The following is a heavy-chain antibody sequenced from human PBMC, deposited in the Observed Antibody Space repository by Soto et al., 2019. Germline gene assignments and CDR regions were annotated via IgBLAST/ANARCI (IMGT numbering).Heavy chain of an antibody. J-gene: IGHJ6*02. D-gene: IGHD6-13*01. CDR1: GYTFTSYG. CDR2: ISAYNGNT. V-gene: IGHV1-18*01. CDR3: ARPYNSSWYYYYGMDV. Sequence: ASVKVSCKASGYTFTSYGISWVRQAPGQGLEWMGWISAYNGNTNYAQKLQGRVTMTTDTSTSTAYMELRSLRSDDTAVYYCARPYNSSWYYYYGMDVWGQGTTVTVSS.